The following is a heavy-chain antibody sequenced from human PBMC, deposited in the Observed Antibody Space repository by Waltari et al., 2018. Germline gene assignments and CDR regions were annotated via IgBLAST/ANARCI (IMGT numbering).Heavy chain of an antibody. V-gene: IGHV3-53*01. CDR3: ARGGAGRWVEYYGMDV. CDR1: GFTVSSNY. Sequence: EVQLVESGGGLIQPGGSLRLSCAASGFTVSSNYMSWVRQAPGKGLEWVSVIYSGGSTYYADSVKGRFTISRDNSKNTLYLKMNSMRAEDTAVYYCARGGAGRWVEYYGMDVWGQGTTVTVSS. CDR2: IYSGGST. D-gene: IGHD3-10*01. J-gene: IGHJ6*02.